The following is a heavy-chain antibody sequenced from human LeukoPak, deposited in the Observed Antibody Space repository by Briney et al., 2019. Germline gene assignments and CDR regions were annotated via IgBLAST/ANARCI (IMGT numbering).Heavy chain of an antibody. CDR3: ARDGGYGGYDDY. Sequence: SETLSLTCTVSGGSISSSSYYWGWIRQPPGKGLEWIGSIYHSGTTYYNPSLKSRVTISVDTSKNQFSLKLNSVTAADTAVYYCARDGGYGGYDDYWGQGNLVTVSS. D-gene: IGHD5-12*01. CDR1: GGSISSSSYY. V-gene: IGHV4-39*07. CDR2: IYHSGTT. J-gene: IGHJ4*02.